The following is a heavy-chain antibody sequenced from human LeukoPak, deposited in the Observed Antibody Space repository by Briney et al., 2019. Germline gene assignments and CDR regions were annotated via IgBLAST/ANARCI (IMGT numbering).Heavy chain of an antibody. CDR2: INPNSGGT. J-gene: IGHJ4*02. CDR3: ARASDLEWLSDY. Sequence: ASVKVSCKASGGTFSSYAISWVRQAPGQGLEWMGWINPNSGGTNYAQKFQGRVTMTRDTSISTAYMELSRLRSDDTAVYYCARASDLEWLSDYWGQGTLVTVSS. V-gene: IGHV1-2*02. D-gene: IGHD3-3*01. CDR1: GGTFSSYA.